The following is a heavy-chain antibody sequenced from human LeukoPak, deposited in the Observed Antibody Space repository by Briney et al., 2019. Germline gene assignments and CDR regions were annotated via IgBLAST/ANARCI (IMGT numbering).Heavy chain of an antibody. CDR3: ARLYYYDSSQVDY. D-gene: IGHD3-22*01. CDR2: ISSSSSYI. J-gene: IGHJ4*02. CDR1: GFTFSSCA. V-gene: IGHV3-21*01. Sequence: GGSLRLSCAASGFTFSSCAMSWVRQAPGKGLEWVSSISSSSSYIFYADSVKGRFTLSRDNAKNTLYLQMNSLRAEDTAVYYCARLYYYDSSQVDYWGQGTLVTVSS.